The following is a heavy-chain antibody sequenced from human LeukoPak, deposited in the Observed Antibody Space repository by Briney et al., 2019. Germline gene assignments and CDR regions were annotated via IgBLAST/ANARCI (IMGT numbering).Heavy chain of an antibody. V-gene: IGHV4-61*02. J-gene: IGHJ4*02. CDR2: IYTSGST. Sequence: PSETLSLTCTVSGGSISSGSYYWSWIRQPAGKGLEWIGRIYTSGSTNYNPSLKSRVTISVDTSKNQFSLNLSSVTAADTAVYYCARGQWPIPNNYWGQGTLVTVSS. D-gene: IGHD6-19*01. CDR3: ARGQWPIPNNY. CDR1: GGSISSGSYY.